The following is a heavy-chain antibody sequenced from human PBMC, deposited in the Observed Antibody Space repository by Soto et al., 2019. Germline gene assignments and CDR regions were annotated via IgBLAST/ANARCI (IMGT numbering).Heavy chain of an antibody. CDR2: IYYSGST. CDR1: GGSVSSGSYY. Sequence: QVQLQESGPGLVKPSETLSLTCTVSGGSVSSGSYYWSWIRQPPGKGLEWFGYIYYSGSTNYNPSLKSRVTISVDTSKNQCALKLSSVTAADTAVYYCARCTVTTRKYGMDVWGQGTTVTVSS. D-gene: IGHD4-17*01. V-gene: IGHV4-61*01. CDR3: ARCTVTTRKYGMDV. J-gene: IGHJ6*02.